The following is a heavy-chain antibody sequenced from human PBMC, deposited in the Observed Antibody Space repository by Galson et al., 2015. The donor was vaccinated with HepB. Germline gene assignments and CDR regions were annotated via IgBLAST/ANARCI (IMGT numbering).Heavy chain of an antibody. J-gene: IGHJ4*02. V-gene: IGHV3-73*01. CDR1: GFTFSGSG. CDR3: TSLLEDSGDNFDY. D-gene: IGHD4-17*01. Sequence: SLRLSCAASGFTFSGSGMHWVRQASGKGLEWVGRIRSKANSYATAYAASVKGRFSISRDDSKNTAYLEMNSLKTEDTAVYYCTSLLEDSGDNFDYWGQGTLVTVSS. CDR2: IRSKANSYAT.